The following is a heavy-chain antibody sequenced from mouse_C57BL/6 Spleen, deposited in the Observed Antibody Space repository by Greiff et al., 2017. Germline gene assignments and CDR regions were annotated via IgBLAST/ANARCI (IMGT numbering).Heavy chain of an antibody. CDR2: IRNKANNHAT. V-gene: IGHV6-6*01. J-gene: IGHJ1*03. D-gene: IGHD2-1*01. CDR3: TRRSSRYGNYGYFDV. CDR1: GFTFSDAW. Sequence: EVKLVESGGGLVQPGGSMKLSCAASGFTFSDAWMDWVRQSPEKGLEWVAEIRNKANNHATYYAESVKGRFTISRDDSKSSVYLQMNSLRAEDTGIYYCTRRSSRYGNYGYFDVWGTGTTVTVSS.